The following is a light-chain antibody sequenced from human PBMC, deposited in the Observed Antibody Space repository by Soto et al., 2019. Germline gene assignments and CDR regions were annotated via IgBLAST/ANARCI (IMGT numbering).Light chain of an antibody. J-gene: IGKJ4*01. CDR3: QESYSTPAVS. CDR2: GAS. V-gene: IGKV1-39*01. Sequence: DIQMTQSPSSLSASVGDRVTITCRASQSISSYLNWYQQKPGKAPKLLISGASSLQSGVPSRFSGSGSGTEFTLTISTLQAEDFATYFCQESYSTPAVSFGGGTKV. CDR1: QSISSY.